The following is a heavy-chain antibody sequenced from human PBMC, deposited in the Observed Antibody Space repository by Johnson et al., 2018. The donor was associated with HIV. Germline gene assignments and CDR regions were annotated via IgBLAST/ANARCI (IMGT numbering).Heavy chain of an antibody. J-gene: IGHJ3*02. CDR3: TRGDSSSWLRTDVFDI. V-gene: IGHV3-13*01. CDR2: IGTAGDT. CDR1: GFNFNDYA. Sequence: VKLVESGGGLVQPGGSLRISCQASGFNFNDYAMTWVRQAPGKGLEWVSAIGTAGDTYYPGSVKGRFTISRENAKNSLYLQMNSLRAEDTAVYYCTRGDSSSWLRTDVFDIWGQGTMVTVSS. D-gene: IGHD6-13*01.